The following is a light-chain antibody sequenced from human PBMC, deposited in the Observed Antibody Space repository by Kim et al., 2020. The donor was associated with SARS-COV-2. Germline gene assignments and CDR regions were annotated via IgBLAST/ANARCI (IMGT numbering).Light chain of an antibody. CDR2: GAS. CDR1: QRVSSS. V-gene: IGKV3-15*01. J-gene: IGKJ4*01. Sequence: VSPGERATLSCRASQRVSSSLAWYQQKPGQAPILLIYGASTRATGVPATFSGSGSGTEFTLTISSLQSEDFAVYYCHQYYYWPLTFGGGTKVDIK. CDR3: HQYYYWPLT.